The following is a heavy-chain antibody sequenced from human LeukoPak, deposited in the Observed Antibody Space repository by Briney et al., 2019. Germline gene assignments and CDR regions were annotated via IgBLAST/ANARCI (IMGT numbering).Heavy chain of an antibody. V-gene: IGHV4-39*07. CDR2: IYYSGST. D-gene: IGHD3-16*01. CDR3: ARDAPREVSFFDY. J-gene: IGHJ4*02. CDR1: GGSISSSSYY. Sequence: PSETLSLTYTVSGGSISSSSYYWGWIRQPPGKGLEWIGSIYYSGSTYYNPSLKSRVTISVDTSKNQFSLKLSSVTAADTAVYYCARDAPREVSFFDYWGQGTLVTVSS.